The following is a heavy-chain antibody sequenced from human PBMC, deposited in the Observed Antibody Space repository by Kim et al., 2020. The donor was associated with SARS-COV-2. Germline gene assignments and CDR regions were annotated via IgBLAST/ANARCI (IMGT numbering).Heavy chain of an antibody. CDR2: IYYSGST. Sequence: SETLSLTCTVSGGSISSYYWSGIRQPPGKGLEWSGYIYYSGSTNYNPSLKSRVTISVDTSKNQFSLKLSSVTAADTAVYYCARLNYYDSSGYYFDYWGQGTLVPVSS. J-gene: IGHJ4*02. CDR1: GGSISSYY. V-gene: IGHV4-59*08. CDR3: ARLNYYDSSGYYFDY. D-gene: IGHD3-22*01.